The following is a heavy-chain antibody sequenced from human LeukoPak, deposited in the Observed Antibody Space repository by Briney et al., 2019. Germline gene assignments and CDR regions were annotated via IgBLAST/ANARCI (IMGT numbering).Heavy chain of an antibody. Sequence: SETLSLTCTVSGGSISSYYWSWIRQPAGKGLVWIGRIYTSGSTNYNPSLKSRVTMSVDRSKNQFSLKLSSVTAADTAVYNCARVKAGEYYYDSSGVNAFDIWGQGTMVTVSS. CDR3: ARVKAGEYYYDSSGVNAFDI. J-gene: IGHJ3*02. D-gene: IGHD3-22*01. CDR2: IYTSGST. V-gene: IGHV4-4*07. CDR1: GGSISSYY.